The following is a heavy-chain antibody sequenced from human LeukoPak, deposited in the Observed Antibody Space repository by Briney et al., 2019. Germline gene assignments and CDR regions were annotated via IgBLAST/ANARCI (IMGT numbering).Heavy chain of an antibody. CDR3: ARLGYYDYVWGSLEYYFDY. Sequence: PSETLSLTCTVSGGSISSSSYYWGWIRQPPGKGLEWIGSIYYSGSTYYNPSLKSRVTISVDTSKNQFSLKLSSVTAADTAVYYCARLGYYDYVWGSLEYYFDYWGQGTLVTVSS. CDR1: GGSISSSSYY. V-gene: IGHV4-39*07. CDR2: IYYSGST. J-gene: IGHJ4*02. D-gene: IGHD3-16*01.